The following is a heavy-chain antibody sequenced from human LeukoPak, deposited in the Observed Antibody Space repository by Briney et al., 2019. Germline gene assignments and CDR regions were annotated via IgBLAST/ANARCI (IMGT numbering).Heavy chain of an antibody. J-gene: IGHJ4*02. Sequence: SETLSPTCAVYRGSFSGYYWSWIRQPPGKGLEWIGEIHHSGSTNYNPSLKSRVTISVDTSKNQFSLKLSSVTAADTAVYYCAREGDSSVYYDYWGQGTLVTVSS. CDR2: IHHSGST. CDR3: AREGDSSVYYDY. D-gene: IGHD3-22*01. CDR1: RGSFSGYY. V-gene: IGHV4-34*01.